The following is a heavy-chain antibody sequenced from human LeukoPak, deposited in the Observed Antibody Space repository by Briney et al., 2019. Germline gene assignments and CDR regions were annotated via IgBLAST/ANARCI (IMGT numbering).Heavy chain of an antibody. V-gene: IGHV4-39*07. CDR2: IYYSGST. CDR3: AREKYEGWFGELGDFDY. D-gene: IGHD3-10*01. Sequence: SETLSLTCTVSGGSLSSSSYYWGWIRQPPGKGREWIGSIYYSGSTYYNPSLKSRVTISVDTSKNQFSLKLSSVTAADTAVYYCAREKYEGWFGELGDFDYWGQGTLVTVSS. J-gene: IGHJ4*02. CDR1: GGSLSSSSYY.